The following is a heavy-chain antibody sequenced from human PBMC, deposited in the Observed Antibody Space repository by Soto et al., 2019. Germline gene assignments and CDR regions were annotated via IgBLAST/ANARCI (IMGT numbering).Heavy chain of an antibody. CDR1: GYTFTNHG. Sequence: ASVKVSFKSSGYTFTNHGISRLRQAPGQGLEWLGWVSGNNGNTKYAQGLKGRVTLTTDTSTSTAYMELRSLRSDDTAVYYCARDFYPLAYYFDYWGQGTLVTVSS. CDR2: VSGNNGNT. J-gene: IGHJ4*02. V-gene: IGHV1-18*04. CDR3: ARDFYPLAYYFDY.